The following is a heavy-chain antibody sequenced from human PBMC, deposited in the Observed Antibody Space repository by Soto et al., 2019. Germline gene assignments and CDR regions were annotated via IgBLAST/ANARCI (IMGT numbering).Heavy chain of an antibody. J-gene: IGHJ4*02. D-gene: IGHD6-13*01. Sequence: GGSLRLSCAASGFTFSSYGMHWVRQAPDKGLEWVAVISNDGRDKHHADSVKGRFTISRDNSQNTLYLQMNSLRAEDTAVYYCAKDAKLAAAGYYLDYWGQGTLVTVSS. CDR2: ISNDGRDK. CDR3: AKDAKLAAAGYYLDY. CDR1: GFTFSSYG. V-gene: IGHV3-30*18.